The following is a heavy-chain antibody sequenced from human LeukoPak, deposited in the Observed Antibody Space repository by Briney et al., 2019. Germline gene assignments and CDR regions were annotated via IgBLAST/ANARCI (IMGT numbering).Heavy chain of an antibody. Sequence: GGSLRLSCEASEITFTTYSMTWVRQTPGEGLEWVSSTSTRDTFINCADSVKGRFTISRDNAKNSLFLQMTGLRAEDTAMYYCARWKPGSDALDVWGKGTMVVVSS. CDR1: EITFTTYS. J-gene: IGHJ3*01. D-gene: IGHD1-14*01. CDR3: ARWKPGSDALDV. CDR2: TSTRDTFI. V-gene: IGHV3-21*01.